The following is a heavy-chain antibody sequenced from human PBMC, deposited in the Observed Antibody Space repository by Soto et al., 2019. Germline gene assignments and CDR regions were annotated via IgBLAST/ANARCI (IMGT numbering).Heavy chain of an antibody. CDR1: AYTFTSYG. J-gene: IGHJ3*02. CDR2: ISAYSGNT. Sequence: ASVKVSCKSYAYTFTSYGINGVRQAIGQGLEVRGWISAYSGNTDYAQKIQGRVTMTTATSTSTAYMELRSLRSDDTAVYYCASSDLAGDSSGYYYGSGYAFDIWGQGTMVTVSS. D-gene: IGHD3-22*01. CDR3: ASSDLAGDSSGYYYGSGYAFDI. V-gene: IGHV1-18*01.